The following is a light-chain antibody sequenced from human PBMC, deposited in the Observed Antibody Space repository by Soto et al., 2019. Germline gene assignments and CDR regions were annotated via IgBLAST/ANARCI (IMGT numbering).Light chain of an antibody. J-gene: IGLJ2*01. Sequence: QSVLPQSPSASASLGASVTLTCTLSSGHSNYAIAWHQQQSEKGPRYLMKLNSDGSHSKGDGIPDRFSGSSSGAERYLTISSLQSEDEADYYCQTWGSGIVVFGGGTKLPVL. CDR3: QTWGSGIVV. CDR2: LNSDGSH. V-gene: IGLV4-69*01. CDR1: SGHSNYA.